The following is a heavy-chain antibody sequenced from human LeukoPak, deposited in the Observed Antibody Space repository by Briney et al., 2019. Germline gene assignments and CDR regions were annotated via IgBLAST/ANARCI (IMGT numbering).Heavy chain of an antibody. Sequence: SETLSRTGAVYGGSFSGYYWSWIRQPPGKGLEWIGEINHSVSTNYNPSLKSRVTISVDTSKNQFSLKLSSVTAADTAVYYCARALSYWGQGTLVTVSS. CDR2: INHSVST. V-gene: IGHV4-34*01. CDR3: ARALSY. J-gene: IGHJ4*02. CDR1: GGSFSGYY.